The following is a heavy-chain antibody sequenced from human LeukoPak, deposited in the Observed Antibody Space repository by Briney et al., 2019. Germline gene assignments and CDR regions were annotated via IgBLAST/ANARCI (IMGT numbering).Heavy chain of an antibody. CDR3: ASTKGGYSGYDWAY. J-gene: IGHJ4*02. Sequence: ASVKVSCKASGGTFSSYAISWVRQAPGQGLEWMGGIIPIFGTANYAQKFQGRVTITADKSTSTAYMELSSLRSEDTAVYYCASTKGGYSGYDWAYWGQGTLVTVSS. D-gene: IGHD5-12*01. V-gene: IGHV1-69*06. CDR2: IIPIFGTA. CDR1: GGTFSSYA.